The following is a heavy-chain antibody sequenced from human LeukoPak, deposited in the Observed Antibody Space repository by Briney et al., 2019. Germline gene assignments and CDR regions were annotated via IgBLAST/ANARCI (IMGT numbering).Heavy chain of an antibody. J-gene: IGHJ4*02. CDR2: ISGSGGST. CDR3: AKPFYDSSGYSFDY. Sequence: GSLRLSCAASGFTFSSYAMSWVREAPGKGLEWVSAISGSGGSTYYADSVKGRFTISRDNSKNTLYLQMNSLRAEDTAVYYCAKPFYDSSGYSFDYWGQGTLVTVSS. CDR1: GFTFSSYA. D-gene: IGHD3-22*01. V-gene: IGHV3-23*01.